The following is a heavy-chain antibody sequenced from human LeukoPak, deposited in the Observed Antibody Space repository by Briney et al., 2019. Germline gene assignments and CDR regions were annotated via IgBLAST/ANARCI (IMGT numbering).Heavy chain of an antibody. D-gene: IGHD2-15*01. V-gene: IGHV3-23*01. J-gene: IGHJ4*02. CDR3: AKDLCSGGSCYYFDY. CDR2: ISGSGGST. Sequence: GGSLRLSCAASGFTFSSYAMSWVRQAPGKGLEWVSAISGSGGSTYYADSVKGRFTTSRDNSKNTLYLQMNSLRAEDTAVYYCAKDLCSGGSCYYFDYWGQGTLVTVSS. CDR1: GFTFSSYA.